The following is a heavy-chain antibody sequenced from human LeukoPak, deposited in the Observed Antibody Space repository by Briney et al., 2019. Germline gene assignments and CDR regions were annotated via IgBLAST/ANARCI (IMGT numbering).Heavy chain of an antibody. CDR1: GGSISSGDYY. CDR2: IYYSGST. Sequence: SETLSLTCTVSGGSISSGDYYWSWIRQPPGKGLEWIGYIYYSGSTYYNPSLKSRVTISVDTSRNQFSLKLSPVTAADTAVYYCARDTLMVRGVIDYWGQGTLVTVSS. V-gene: IGHV4-30-4*01. CDR3: ARDTLMVRGVIDY. D-gene: IGHD3-10*01. J-gene: IGHJ4*02.